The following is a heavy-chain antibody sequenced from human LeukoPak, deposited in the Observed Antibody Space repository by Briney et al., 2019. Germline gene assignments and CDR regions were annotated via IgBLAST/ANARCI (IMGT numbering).Heavy chain of an antibody. V-gene: IGHV3-49*05. J-gene: IGHJ4*02. CDR3: TRAGRYCSGGSCYSFY. CDR2: IRSKAHGGTT. Sequence: KPGRSLRLSCTASGFTFGVYAMSWFRQAPGEGLEWVGFIRSKAHGGTTEYAASVKGRFTISRDDSKSIAYLQMDSLKTEDTAVYYCTRAGRYCSGGSCYSFYWGQGTLVTVSS. D-gene: IGHD2-15*01. CDR1: GFTFGVYA.